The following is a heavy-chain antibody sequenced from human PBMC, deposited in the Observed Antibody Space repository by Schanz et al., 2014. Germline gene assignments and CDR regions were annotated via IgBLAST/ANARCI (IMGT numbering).Heavy chain of an antibody. J-gene: IGHJ4*02. Sequence: QVQLVESGGGVVQPGRSLRLSCAASGFMFSSYGMHWVRQAPGKGLEWVALVSSDGNNDYYTDSVKGRFTISRDNSKNTVHLQMNSLRAEDTAVYYCARAGYCTSVSCSLFVSDYWGQGTLVTVSS. V-gene: IGHV3-30*03. D-gene: IGHD2-2*03. CDR2: VSSDGNND. CDR1: GFMFSSYG. CDR3: ARAGYCTSVSCSLFVSDY.